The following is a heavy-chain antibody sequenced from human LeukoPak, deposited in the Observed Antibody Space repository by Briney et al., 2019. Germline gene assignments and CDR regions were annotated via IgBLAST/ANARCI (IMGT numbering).Heavy chain of an antibody. D-gene: IGHD2-8*01. CDR1: GGSISSYY. CDR2: IYYSGSA. J-gene: IGHJ4*02. Sequence: SETLSLTCTVSGGSISSYYWSWLRQPPGKGLEWIGYIYYSGSANYNPSLKSRVTISVDTSKNQFSLKLSSVTAADTAVYYCAREAGYCTNGVCYTEFDYWGQGTLVTVSS. CDR3: AREAGYCTNGVCYTEFDY. V-gene: IGHV4-59*01.